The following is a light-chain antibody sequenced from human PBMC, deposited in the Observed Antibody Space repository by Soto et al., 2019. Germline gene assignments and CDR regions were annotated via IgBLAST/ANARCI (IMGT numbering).Light chain of an antibody. CDR1: QSVSSSY. CDR2: GAS. Sequence: EIGLTQSPGTLSLSPGERATLSCRASQSVSSSYLAWYQQKPGQAPRLLIYGASSRATGIPDRFSGSGSGTDFTLTISRLEPEDFAVYYCRQYGSSLTWTVGQGTKVEIK. CDR3: RQYGSSLTWT. J-gene: IGKJ1*01. V-gene: IGKV3-20*01.